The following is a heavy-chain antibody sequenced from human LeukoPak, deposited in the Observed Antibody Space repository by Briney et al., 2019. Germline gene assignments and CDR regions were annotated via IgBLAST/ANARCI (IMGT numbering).Heavy chain of an antibody. D-gene: IGHD6-6*01. Sequence: ASVKVSCKASGYTFTSYGISWVRQAPGQGLEWMGIINPSGGSTSYAQKFQGRVTMTRDTSTSTVYMELSSLRSEDTAVYYCASGEAVASSSLWPYYFDYWGQGTLVAVSS. CDR3: ASGEAVASSSLWPYYFDY. CDR1: GYTFTSYG. J-gene: IGHJ4*02. CDR2: INPSGGST. V-gene: IGHV1-46*01.